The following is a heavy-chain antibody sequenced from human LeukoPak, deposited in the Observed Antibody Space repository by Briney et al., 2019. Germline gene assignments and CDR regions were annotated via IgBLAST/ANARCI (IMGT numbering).Heavy chain of an antibody. CDR3: ARLPYYGDSSGFYYH. D-gene: IGHD3-22*01. CDR1: GLTVSTNY. CDR2: TYPGGYT. J-gene: IGHJ5*02. V-gene: IGHV3-66*04. Sequence: GGSLRLSCAASGLTVSTNYMAWVRQAPGKGLEWVSVTYPGGYTHYAESVKGRFTISRDNSKNTLYLQMNSLRVEDTAVYYCARLPYYGDSSGFYYHWGHGTLVTVSS.